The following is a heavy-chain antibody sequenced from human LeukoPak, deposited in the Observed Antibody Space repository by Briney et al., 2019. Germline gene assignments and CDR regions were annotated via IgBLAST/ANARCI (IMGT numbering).Heavy chain of an antibody. CDR3: ASLDCSGGSCYSFELDY. D-gene: IGHD2-15*01. V-gene: IGHV4-39*01. CDR1: GGSISSNYYY. CDR2: IYYRGST. Sequence: SETLSLTRTVSGGSISSNYYYWGWIRQPPGKGLEWIGGIYYRGSTYYNPSLKSRLTISVDTSKSQFSLKLSSVTAADTAVYYCASLDCSGGSCYSFELDYWGQGTLVTVSS. J-gene: IGHJ4*02.